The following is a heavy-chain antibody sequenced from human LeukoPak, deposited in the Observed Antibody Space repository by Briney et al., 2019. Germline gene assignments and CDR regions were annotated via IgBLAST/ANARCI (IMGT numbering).Heavy chain of an antibody. D-gene: IGHD3-16*01. CDR1: GGSISSGGYY. J-gene: IGHJ4*02. CDR3: ASYADRRFDY. Sequence: SETLSLTCTVSGGSISSGGYYWGWIHQHPGKGLEWIGYIYYSGSTYYNPSLKSRVTISVDTSKNQFSLKLSSVTAADTAVYYCASYADRRFDYWGQGTLVTVSS. CDR2: IYYSGST. V-gene: IGHV4-31*03.